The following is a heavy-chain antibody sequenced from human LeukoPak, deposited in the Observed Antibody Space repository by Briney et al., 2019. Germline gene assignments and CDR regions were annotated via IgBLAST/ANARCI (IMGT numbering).Heavy chain of an antibody. V-gene: IGHV3-74*01. CDR3: EAYCSSTSCYTGAEDY. CDR2: INSDGSST. D-gene: IGHD2-2*02. CDR1: GFTFSSYW. J-gene: IGHJ4*02. Sequence: PGGSLRLSCAASGFTFSSYWMHWVRQAPGKGLVWVSRINSDGSSTSYADSVKGRFTISRDNAKNTLYLQMNSLRAEDTAVYYCEAYCSSTSCYTGAEDYRGQGTLVTVSS.